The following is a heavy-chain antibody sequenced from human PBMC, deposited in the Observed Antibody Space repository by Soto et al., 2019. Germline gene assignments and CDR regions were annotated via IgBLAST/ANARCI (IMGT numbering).Heavy chain of an antibody. CDR1: GFSLTTSGVG. Sequence: QITLRESGPTLVKPTQTLTLTCHFSGFSLTTSGVGVGWFRQKPGEALEWLALIFWDGNKRYSPSPNNTVTSANGASKNALVLTLTHGLPGDPATPPWAYSPPAMEGNFFESWGPGTHVTVS. D-gene: IGHD3-3*01. CDR3: AYSPPAMEGNFFES. J-gene: IGHJ1*01. V-gene: IGHV2-5*02. CDR2: IFWDGNK.